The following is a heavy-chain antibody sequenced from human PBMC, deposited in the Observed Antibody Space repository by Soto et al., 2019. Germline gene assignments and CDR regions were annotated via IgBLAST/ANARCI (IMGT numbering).Heavy chain of an antibody. J-gene: IGHJ4*02. Sequence: EVQLLESGGGLVQPGGSLRLSCAASGFTFSSYAMRWVRQAPGKGLEWVSAISGSGGSTYYADSVKGRFTISRDNSKNTLYLQLNTLRAEDTAVYYCTRRGSGSYYDYWCQGTLVTVSS. CDR1: GFTFSSYA. V-gene: IGHV3-23*01. CDR2: ISGSGGST. D-gene: IGHD1-26*01. CDR3: TRRGSGSYYDY.